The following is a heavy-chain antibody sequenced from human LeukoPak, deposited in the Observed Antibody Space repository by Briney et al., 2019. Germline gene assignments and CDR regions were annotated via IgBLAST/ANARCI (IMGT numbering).Heavy chain of an antibody. V-gene: IGHV3-7*01. J-gene: IGHJ1*01. D-gene: IGHD6-19*01. CDR1: GFTFSSYA. Sequence: GGSLRLSCAASGFTFSSYAMHWVRQAPGTGLEWVANIKQDGSEKYYVDSVKGRFTISRDNAKNTLYLQMNSLRAEDTALYYCARVPITLAGTKDAKYFQHWGQGTLVTVSS. CDR2: IKQDGSEK. CDR3: ARVPITLAGTKDAKYFQH.